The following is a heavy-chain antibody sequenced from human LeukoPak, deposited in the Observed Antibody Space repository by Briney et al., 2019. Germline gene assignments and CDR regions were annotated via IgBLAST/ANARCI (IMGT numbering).Heavy chain of an antibody. Sequence: GASVKVSCKASGYTFTGYYMYWVRQAPGQGLEWMGWINPNTGGTSYAQKFQGRVTMTRDTSISSAYLELSRLRSDDTAVYYCARDLGYSGFDWAPWGQGTLVTVSS. CDR3: ARDLGYSGFDWAP. D-gene: IGHD5-12*01. J-gene: IGHJ5*02. CDR1: GYTFTGYY. CDR2: INPNTGGT. V-gene: IGHV1-2*02.